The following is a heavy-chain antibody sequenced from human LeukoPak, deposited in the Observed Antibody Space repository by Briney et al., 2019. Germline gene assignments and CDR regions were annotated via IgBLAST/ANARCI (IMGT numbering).Heavy chain of an antibody. D-gene: IGHD4-11*01. V-gene: IGHV1-69*05. Sequence: GSSVKVSYKASGGIFSSYGINWVRQAPGQGLEWMGRIIPMFGATNYAQKFQGRVTVTTDESTSTAYMELSSLRSEDTAVYYCARGSYSDYIFDYWGQGTLVTVSS. J-gene: IGHJ4*02. CDR1: GGIFSSYG. CDR3: ARGSYSDYIFDY. CDR2: IIPMFGAT.